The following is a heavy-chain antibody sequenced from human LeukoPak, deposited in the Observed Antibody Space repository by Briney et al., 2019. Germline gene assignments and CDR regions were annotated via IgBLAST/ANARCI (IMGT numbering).Heavy chain of an antibody. Sequence: SETLSLTCTVSGGSISSYYWSWIRQPPGKGLEWIGYIYYSGSTNYNPSLKSRVTISVDTSKNQFSLKLSSVTAADTAVYYCARDDPLGYWGQGTLVTVSS. V-gene: IGHV4-59*01. CDR2: IYYSGST. J-gene: IGHJ4*02. CDR3: ARDDPLGY. CDR1: GGSISSYY.